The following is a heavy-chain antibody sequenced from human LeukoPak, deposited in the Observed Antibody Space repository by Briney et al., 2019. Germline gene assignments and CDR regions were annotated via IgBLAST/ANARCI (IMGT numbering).Heavy chain of an antibody. V-gene: IGHV3-74*01. CDR1: GFTFRSYW. CDR2: INSDGSST. D-gene: IGHD3-9*01. CDR3: AKDMTGPVDY. Sequence: PGGSLRLSCAASGFTFRSYWMHWVRQAPGKGLVWVSRINSDGSSTNYADSVKGRFTISRDNAKNTLYLQMNSLRAEDTAVYYCAKDMTGPVDYWGREPWSPSPQ. J-gene: IGHJ4*02.